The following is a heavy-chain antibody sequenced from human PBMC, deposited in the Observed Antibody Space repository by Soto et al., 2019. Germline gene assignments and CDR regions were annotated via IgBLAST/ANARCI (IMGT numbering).Heavy chain of an antibody. D-gene: IGHD1-1*01. CDR2: ISGYNGQT. V-gene: IGHV1-18*01. J-gene: IGHJ6*02. Sequence: QVPLVQSGPEVKKPGASVKVSCKASAYTFTSYGISWVRQAPGQGLEWMGWISGYNGQTNYAQKFRGRVTITTDASTSRAYMEWRSLRSDDTATYYCARDGRQQMWVEGLAAMDAWGQGTTVTVSS. CDR3: ARDGRQQMWVEGLAAMDA. CDR1: AYTFTSYG.